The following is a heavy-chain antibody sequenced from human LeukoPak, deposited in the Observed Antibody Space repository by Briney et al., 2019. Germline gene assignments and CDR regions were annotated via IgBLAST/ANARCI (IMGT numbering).Heavy chain of an antibody. CDR2: INDNGGGT. Sequence: GGSLRLSCAASGFTFSSYAMTWVRQAPGMGLEWVSTINDNGGGTYYADSVKGLFTISRDNSRNTLYLQMNSLRAEDTAVYYCAKGLTRGALYYFDYWGQGTLVAVSS. V-gene: IGHV3-23*01. CDR3: AKGLTRGALYYFDY. J-gene: IGHJ4*02. D-gene: IGHD3-10*01. CDR1: GFTFSSYA.